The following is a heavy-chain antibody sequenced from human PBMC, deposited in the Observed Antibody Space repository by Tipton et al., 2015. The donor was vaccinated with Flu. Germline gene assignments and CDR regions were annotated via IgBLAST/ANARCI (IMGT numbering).Heavy chain of an antibody. V-gene: IGHV3-7*01. D-gene: IGHD3-16*01. CDR3: ASSRVMAGYDI. J-gene: IGHJ3*02. Sequence: SLRLSCAASGFSFSTYWMNWVRQAPGKGLEWVANIKEDGSQQYYVDSVKGRFTISRDNAKNSLYLQMNSLRVEDTALYYCASSRVMAGYDIWGQGTMVTVSS. CDR1: GFSFSTYW. CDR2: IKEDGSQQ.